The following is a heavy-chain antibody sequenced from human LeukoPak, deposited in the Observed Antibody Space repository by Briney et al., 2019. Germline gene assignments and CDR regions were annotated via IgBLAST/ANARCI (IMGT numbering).Heavy chain of an antibody. V-gene: IGHV4-39*01. Sequence: SETLSLTCTVSGGSISSSTYFWGWIRQPPRKGLEWLGIIYYSGTTYYNPSLKSRVTISVDTSKNQFSLKLSPVTAADTAVYYCARRGLYGSSPFDPWGQGTLVTVSS. CDR2: IYYSGTT. CDR1: GGSISSSTYF. D-gene: IGHD2-2*01. CDR3: ARRGLYGSSPFDP. J-gene: IGHJ5*02.